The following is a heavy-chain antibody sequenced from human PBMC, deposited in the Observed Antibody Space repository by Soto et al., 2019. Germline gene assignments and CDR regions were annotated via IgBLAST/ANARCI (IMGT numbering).Heavy chain of an antibody. CDR2: IYYSGST. CDR1: GGSISSYY. D-gene: IGHD5-12*01. J-gene: IGHJ4*02. V-gene: IGHV4-59*01. Sequence: PSETLSLTCTVSGGSISSYYWSWIRQPPGKGLEWIGYIYYSGSTNYNPSLKSRVTISVDTSKNQFSLKLSSVTAADTAVYYCARMGDGYNLVGFDYWGQGTLVTVSS. CDR3: ARMGDGYNLVGFDY.